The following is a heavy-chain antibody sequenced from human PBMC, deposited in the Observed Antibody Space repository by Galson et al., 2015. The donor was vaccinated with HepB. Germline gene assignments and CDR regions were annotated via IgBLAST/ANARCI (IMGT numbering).Heavy chain of an antibody. CDR1: GDSITSGGYY. V-gene: IGHV4-31*03. CDR3: ARDRSEYYFDY. CDR2: TYYTGST. D-gene: IGHD2-15*01. Sequence: LSLTCTVSGDSITSGGYYWSWIRQHPGEGLEWIGYTYYTGSTYYNPSLKSRVTISVDTSKNQFSLKLSSVTAADTAMYYCARDRSEYYFDYWGQGTLVTVSS. J-gene: IGHJ4*02.